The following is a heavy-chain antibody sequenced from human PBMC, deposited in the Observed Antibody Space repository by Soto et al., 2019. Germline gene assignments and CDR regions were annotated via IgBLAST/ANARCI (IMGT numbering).Heavy chain of an antibody. CDR2: IEYNAKNR. V-gene: IGHV3-33*05. J-gene: IGHJ6*02. D-gene: IGHD2-15*01. Sequence: QVQLVESGGGVVQPGTSLRLSCTASGFTFNSYGIHWVRQAPGKGLEWLALIEYNAKNRFYADSVKGRFSISRDNSRNTVYLQVNGLRAEDTAVYYCAREGDDYCSGTRCSHYYGLDVWGQGTKVIVSS. CDR3: AREGDDYCSGTRCSHYYGLDV. CDR1: GFTFNSYG.